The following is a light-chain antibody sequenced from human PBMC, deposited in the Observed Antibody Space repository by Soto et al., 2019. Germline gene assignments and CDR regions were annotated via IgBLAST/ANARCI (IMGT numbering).Light chain of an antibody. CDR2: EVS. CDR1: SSDVGGYNY. V-gene: IGLV2-14*01. Sequence: QSALTQPASVSGSPGQSITISCTGTSSDVGGYNYVSWYQQHPCKAPKLMIYEVSNRPSGVSNRISAAKAGKTASLTISGLQAEDEGDYFCSSYISSSTPYVFGTGTKVTVL. J-gene: IGLJ1*01. CDR3: SSYISSSTPYV.